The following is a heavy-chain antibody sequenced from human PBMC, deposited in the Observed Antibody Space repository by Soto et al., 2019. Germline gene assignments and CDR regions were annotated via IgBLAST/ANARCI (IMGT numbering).Heavy chain of an antibody. Sequence: QVQLIQSGAEVKRPGASLKVSCRASGYAFNTYGVSWVRQAPGQGLEWVGWISTSNGHTNFAQNCQGRVTLTTATSTVTAYMELSSLTSADTAVYYCVRALPSAAPFLDLCGQGTLVTVSS. V-gene: IGHV1-18*01. CDR2: ISTSNGHT. CDR3: VRALPSAAPFLDL. CDR1: GYAFNTYG. J-gene: IGHJ5*02. D-gene: IGHD6-25*01.